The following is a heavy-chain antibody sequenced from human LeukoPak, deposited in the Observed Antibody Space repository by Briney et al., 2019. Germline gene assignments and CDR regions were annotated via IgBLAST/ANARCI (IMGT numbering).Heavy chain of an antibody. J-gene: IGHJ4*02. CDR3: ARDDAVSAALIDY. CDR2: IWYDGSNK. D-gene: IGHD2-2*01. Sequence: GGSLRLSCAASGFTFSSYGMHWVRQAPGKGLEWVAVIWYDGSNKYYADSVKGRFTISRNNSKNTLYLQMNSLRAEDTAVYYCARDDAVSAALIDYWGQGTLVTVSS. CDR1: GFTFSSYG. V-gene: IGHV3-33*01.